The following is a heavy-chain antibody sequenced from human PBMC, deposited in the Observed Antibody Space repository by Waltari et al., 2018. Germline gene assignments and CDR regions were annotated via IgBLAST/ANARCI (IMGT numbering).Heavy chain of an antibody. V-gene: IGHV1-18*01. CDR2: ISADNGNT. D-gene: IGHD2-15*01. Sequence: QVQLVQSGAEVKKPGASVKVSCKASGYTFTSYGISWVRQAPGKGLEWMGWISADNGNTNYAQKIPGRVTMTTDTSTSTAYMELRSLRSDDTAVYYCARDPGYCSGGSCYFDYWGQGTLVTVSS. CDR1: GYTFTSYG. CDR3: ARDPGYCSGGSCYFDY. J-gene: IGHJ4*02.